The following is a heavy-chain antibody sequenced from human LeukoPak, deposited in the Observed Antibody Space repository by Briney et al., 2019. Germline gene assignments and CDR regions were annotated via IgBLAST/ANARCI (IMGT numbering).Heavy chain of an antibody. CDR1: GGSISRGDYY. CDR3: ARGYSYGYHFDY. CDR2: IYYSGST. D-gene: IGHD5-18*01. J-gene: IGHJ4*02. V-gene: IGHV4-30-4*01. Sequence: SETLSLTCTVSGGSISRGDYYWSWIRQPPGKGLEWIGYIYYSGSTDYNPSLKSRVTISVDTSKNQFSLKLSSVTAADTAVYYCARGYSYGYHFDYWGQGTLVTVSS.